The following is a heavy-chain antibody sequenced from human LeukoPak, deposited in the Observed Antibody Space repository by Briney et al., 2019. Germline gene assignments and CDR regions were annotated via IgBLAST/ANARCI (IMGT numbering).Heavy chain of an antibody. CDR3: FIVVVAATGAFDI. V-gene: IGHV1-2*02. J-gene: IGHJ3*02. CDR1: GYTFTGYY. Sequence: GASVKVSCKASGYTFTGYYMHWVRQAPGQGLEWMGWINPNSGGTNYAQKFQGRVTMTRDTSISTAYMELRSLRSDDTAVYYCFIVVVAATGAFDIWGQGTMVTVSS. CDR2: INPNSGGT. D-gene: IGHD2-15*01.